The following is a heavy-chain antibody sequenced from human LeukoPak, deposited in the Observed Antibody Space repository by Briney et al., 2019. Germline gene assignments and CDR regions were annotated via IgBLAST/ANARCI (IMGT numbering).Heavy chain of an antibody. J-gene: IGHJ5*02. Sequence: PGGSLRLSCAASGFTVSSNYMSWVRQAPGKGLEWVSVIYSGGSTYYADSVKGRFTISRDNSKNTLYLQMNSLRAEDTAVYYCAKAPGQLVPWFDPWGQGTLVTVSS. CDR1: GFTVSSNY. CDR2: IYSGGST. D-gene: IGHD6-6*01. V-gene: IGHV3-66*01. CDR3: AKAPGQLVPWFDP.